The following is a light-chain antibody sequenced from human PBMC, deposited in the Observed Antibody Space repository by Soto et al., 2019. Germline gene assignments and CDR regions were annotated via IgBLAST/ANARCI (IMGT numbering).Light chain of an antibody. CDR1: QSVCSY. J-gene: IGKJ3*01. CDR2: DAS. CDR3: QQRSNWSLFT. Sequence: EIVLTQSPATLSLSPGERATLSCRASQSVCSYLAWYQQKPGQAPRLLIYDASNRATGIPARFSGSGSGTDFTLTISSLEPEDFAVYYCQQRSNWSLFTFGPGTKVDIK. V-gene: IGKV3-11*01.